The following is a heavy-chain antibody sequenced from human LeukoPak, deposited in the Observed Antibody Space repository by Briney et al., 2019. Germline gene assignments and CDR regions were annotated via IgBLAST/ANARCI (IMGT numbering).Heavy chain of an antibody. CDR3: AKRPADCSSTSCPLINYYYYGMDV. Sequence: SGGSLRLSCAASGFTFSSYAMSWVRQAPGKGLEWVSGISGSGGSTYYADSVKGRFTVSRDNSKNTLYLQMNSLRAEDTAVYYCAKRPADCSSTSCPLINYYYYGMDVWGQGTTVTVSS. J-gene: IGHJ6*02. CDR1: GFTFSSYA. V-gene: IGHV3-23*01. D-gene: IGHD2-2*01. CDR2: ISGSGGST.